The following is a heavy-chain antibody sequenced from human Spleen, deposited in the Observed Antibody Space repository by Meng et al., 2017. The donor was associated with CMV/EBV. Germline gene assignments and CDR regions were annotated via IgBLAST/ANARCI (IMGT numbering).Heavy chain of an antibody. CDR1: GYTFTDFY. Sequence: ASVKVSCKPSGYTFTDFYMHWVRQAPGQGLEWMGWIHPNSGATTFAQNFQGRVTITRNTSISTAYMELSSLRSEDTAVYYCASSAGLYYYGMDVWGQGTTVTVSS. D-gene: IGHD6-13*01. V-gene: IGHV1-2*02. CDR2: IHPNSGAT. CDR3: ASSAGLYYYGMDV. J-gene: IGHJ6*02.